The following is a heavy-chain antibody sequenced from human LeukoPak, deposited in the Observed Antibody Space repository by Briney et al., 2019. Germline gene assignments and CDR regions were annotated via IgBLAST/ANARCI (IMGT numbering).Heavy chain of an antibody. CDR3: ARARESMATAGSYFDY. V-gene: IGHV4-30-2*01. CDR2: IYHTGNT. D-gene: IGHD6-13*01. J-gene: IGHJ4*02. Sequence: SETLFLTCAVSGGSISSGDYSWSWIRQPPGNGLEWIGYIYHTGNTNYNPSLKSRVTISVARSKNQFSLRLSSVTAADTAVYYCARARESMATAGSYFDYWGQGTLVTVSS. CDR1: GGSISSGDYS.